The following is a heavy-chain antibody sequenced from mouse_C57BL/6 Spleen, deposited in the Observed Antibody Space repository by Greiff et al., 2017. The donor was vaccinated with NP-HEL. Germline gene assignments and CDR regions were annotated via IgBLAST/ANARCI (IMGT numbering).Heavy chain of an antibody. Sequence: EVKLVESGGGLVKPGGSLKLSCAASGFTFSSYAMSWVRQTPEKRLEWVATISDGGSYTYYPDNVKGRFTISRDNAKNNLYLQMNQLKSEDTAMYYCARDRPFAYWGQGTLVTVSA. V-gene: IGHV5-4*01. CDR3: ARDRPFAY. CDR2: ISDGGSYT. CDR1: GFTFSSYA. J-gene: IGHJ3*01.